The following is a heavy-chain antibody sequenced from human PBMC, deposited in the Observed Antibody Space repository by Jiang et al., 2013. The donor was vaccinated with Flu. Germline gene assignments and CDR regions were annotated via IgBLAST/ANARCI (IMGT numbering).Heavy chain of an antibody. Sequence: GGTFSSYAISWVRQAPGQGLEWMGGIIPIFGTANYAQKFQGRVTITADESTSTAYMELSSLRSEDTAVYYCARMNDYVWGSLSGGAFDIWGQGTMVTVSS. CDR3: ARMNDYVWGSLSGGAFDI. D-gene: IGHD3-16*01. CDR1: GGTFSSYA. CDR2: IIPIFGTA. J-gene: IGHJ3*02. V-gene: IGHV1-69*01.